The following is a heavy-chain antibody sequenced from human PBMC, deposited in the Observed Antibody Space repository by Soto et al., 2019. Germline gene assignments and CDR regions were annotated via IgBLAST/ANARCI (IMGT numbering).Heavy chain of an antibody. CDR3: ASGQEGAVATH. CDR1: GGSLSGYY. D-gene: IGHD5-12*01. Sequence: QVQLQQWGAGLLKPSETLSLNCAVNGGSLSGYYWSWIRQPPGKGLEWIGEIKDGGYTNYSPSLKSRATISSDRSNNRCSLRLNSVTAADTGVYYCASGQEGAVATHWDQGALVTVSS. J-gene: IGHJ4*02. CDR2: IKDGGYT. V-gene: IGHV4-34*01.